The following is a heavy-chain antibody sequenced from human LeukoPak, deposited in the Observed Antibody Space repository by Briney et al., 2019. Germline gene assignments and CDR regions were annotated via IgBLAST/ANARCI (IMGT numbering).Heavy chain of an antibody. J-gene: IGHJ4*02. V-gene: IGHV1-2*02. CDR3: ARDSYSGSYYY. Sequence: ASETVSCKASGYTFTGYYMHWVRQAPGQGLEWMGWINPNGGGTNYAQQFQGRVTMTSDTSISTAYMELSSLRSDDTAVYYCARDSYSGSYYYWGQGTLDTGS. CDR2: INPNGGGT. CDR1: GYTFTGYY. D-gene: IGHD1-26*01.